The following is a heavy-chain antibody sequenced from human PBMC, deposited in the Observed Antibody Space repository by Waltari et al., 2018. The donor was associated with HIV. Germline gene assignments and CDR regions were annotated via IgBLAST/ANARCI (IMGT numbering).Heavy chain of an antibody. V-gene: IGHV3-53*01. J-gene: IGHJ6*02. CDR3: ARMKRSYGSGQSRYFYYGMDV. CDR2: LYTEGRT. D-gene: IGHD3-10*01. CDR1: GFTVSAIY. Sequence: EVQLVESGGGLVQPGGSLRLSCAAAGFTVSAIYIIWVRLAPGKGLQWVSVLYTEGRTQYMDSVKGRFTIFRDDSKNTLYLQMNSLRVDDTAIYYCARMKRSYGSGQSRYFYYGMDVWGQGTTVIISS.